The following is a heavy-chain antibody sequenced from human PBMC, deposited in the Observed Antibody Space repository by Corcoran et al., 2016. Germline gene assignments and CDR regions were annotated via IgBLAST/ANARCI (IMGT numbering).Heavy chain of an antibody. CDR1: GYTFTSYA. CDR2: INAGNGNT. V-gene: IGHV1-3*01. Sequence: QVQLVQSGAEVKKPGASVKVSCKASGYTFTSYAMHWVRQAPGQRLEWMGWINAGNGNTKYSPKFQGRVTITRDTSASTAYMELSSLRSEDTAVYYCARGSSGYYYYFDYWGQGTLVTVSS. CDR3: ARGSSGYYYYFDY. J-gene: IGHJ4*02. D-gene: IGHD3-22*01.